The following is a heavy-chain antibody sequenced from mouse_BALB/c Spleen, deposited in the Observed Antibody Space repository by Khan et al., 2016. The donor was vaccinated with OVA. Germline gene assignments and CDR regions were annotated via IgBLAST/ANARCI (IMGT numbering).Heavy chain of an antibody. D-gene: IGHD3-2*02. J-gene: IGHJ2*01. CDR2: IYPGTDNS. V-gene: IGHV1-76*01. CDR1: GYNFTSYW. Sequence: QIQLVQSGAELVRPGASVKLSCKTSGYNFTSYWIHWVKQRSGQGLEWIARIYPGTDNSYYNEKFKDKATLTADKSSSTAYMQLSSLKSEDSDVYFCAREEALYNFDHWGQGTTLTVSS. CDR3: AREEALYNFDH.